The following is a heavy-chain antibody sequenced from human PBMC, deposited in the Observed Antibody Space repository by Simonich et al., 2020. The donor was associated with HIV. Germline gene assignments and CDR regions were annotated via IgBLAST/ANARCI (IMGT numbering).Heavy chain of an antibody. Sequence: QVQLQQWGAGLLKPSETLSLTCAVSGGSFSGYYWSWIRQPPGKGLEWIGEINHSGSTNYNTSLKSRVTISVDTSKNQFSLKLSSVTAADTAVYYCARGFYQRLYYFDYWGQGTLVTVSS. CDR2: INHSGST. D-gene: IGHD2-2*01. CDR3: ARGFYQRLYYFDY. CDR1: GGSFSGYY. V-gene: IGHV4-34*01. J-gene: IGHJ4*02.